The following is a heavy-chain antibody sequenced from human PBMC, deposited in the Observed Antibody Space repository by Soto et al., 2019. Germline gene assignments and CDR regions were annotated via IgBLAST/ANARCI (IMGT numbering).Heavy chain of an antibody. D-gene: IGHD6-19*01. CDR3: ARDNGQWLVRNAFDI. CDR2: ISAYNGNT. Sequence: ASVKVSCKASGYTFTNYGISWVRQAPGQGLEWMGWISAYNGNTNYAQKLQGRVTMTTDTSTSTAYMELRSLRSDDTAVYYCARDNGQWLVRNAFDIWGQGTMVTVSS. J-gene: IGHJ3*02. CDR1: GYTFTNYG. V-gene: IGHV1-18*01.